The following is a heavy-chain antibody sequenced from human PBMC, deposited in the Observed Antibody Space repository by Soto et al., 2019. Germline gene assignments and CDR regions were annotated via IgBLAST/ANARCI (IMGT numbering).Heavy chain of an antibody. V-gene: IGHV3-13*01. CDR1: GLTFRSYD. J-gene: IGHJ3*02. Sequence: GGSQRLSCVASGLTFRSYDRHWVRQATGKGLEWVSAIGTAGDTYYPGSVKGRFTISRENAKNSLYLQMNSLRAEDTAVYYCARGRITATDAFDIWGQGTMVTVSS. CDR2: IGTAGDT. CDR3: ARGRITATDAFDI. D-gene: IGHD5-18*01.